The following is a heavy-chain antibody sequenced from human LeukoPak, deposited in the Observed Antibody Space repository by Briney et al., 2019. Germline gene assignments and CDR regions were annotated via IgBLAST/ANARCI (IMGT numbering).Heavy chain of an antibody. D-gene: IGHD3-22*01. CDR2: ISPNSGGT. Sequence: EASVKVSCKASGYTFTDFYIHWVRQAAGHGLEWMGWISPNSGGTNYAQKLQGRLTMTRDTSISTAYMGLSRLRSDDTAVYYCARYYYDTSSVFDVWGQGTRVTVSS. CDR1: GYTFTDFY. CDR3: ARYYYDTSSVFDV. J-gene: IGHJ3*01. V-gene: IGHV1-2*02.